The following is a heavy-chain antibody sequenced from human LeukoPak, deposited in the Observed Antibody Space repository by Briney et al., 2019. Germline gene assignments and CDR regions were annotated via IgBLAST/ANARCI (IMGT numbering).Heavy chain of an antibody. V-gene: IGHV3-11*01. Sequence: LSLTCNVSGGSIISYYWSWIRQAPGKGLEWVSYISSSGSTIYYADSVKGRFTISRDNAKNSLYLQMNSLRAEDTAVYYCARDLMGIAYRGAFYYWGQGTLVTVSS. CDR3: ARDLMGIAYRGAFYY. CDR2: ISSSGSTI. CDR1: GGSIISYY. D-gene: IGHD6-13*01. J-gene: IGHJ4*02.